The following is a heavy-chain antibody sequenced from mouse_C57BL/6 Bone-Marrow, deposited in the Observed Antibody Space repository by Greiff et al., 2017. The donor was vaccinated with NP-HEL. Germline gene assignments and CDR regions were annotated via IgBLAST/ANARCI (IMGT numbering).Heavy chain of an antibody. D-gene: IGHD2-3*01. J-gene: IGHJ1*03. CDR2: IYPRSGNT. Sequence: QVQLQQSGAELARPGASVKLSCKASGYTFTSYGISWVKQRTGQGLEWIGEIYPRSGNTYYNEKFKGKATLTADKSSSTAYMELRSLTSEDSAVYFCARGGYYPYWYFDVWGTGTTVTVSS. CDR1: GYTFTSYG. CDR3: ARGGYYPYWYFDV. V-gene: IGHV1-81*01.